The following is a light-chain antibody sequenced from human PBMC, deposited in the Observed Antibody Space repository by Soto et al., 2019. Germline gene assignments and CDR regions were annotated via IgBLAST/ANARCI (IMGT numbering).Light chain of an antibody. J-gene: IGLJ2*01. Sequence: QSALTQPASVSGSPGQSITISCTGTSSDVGGYNYVSWYQQHPGKAPKLMIYDVSNRPSGASNRFSGSKSGNTASLTISGLQAEDDADYYCTSYTSSSTILFVGGTKLTVL. V-gene: IGLV2-14*03. CDR3: TSYTSSSTIL. CDR1: SSDVGGYNY. CDR2: DVS.